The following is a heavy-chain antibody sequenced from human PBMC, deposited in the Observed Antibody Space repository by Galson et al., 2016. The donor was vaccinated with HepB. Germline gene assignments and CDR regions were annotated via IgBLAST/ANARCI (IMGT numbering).Heavy chain of an antibody. CDR2: ISWDGNTT. CDR1: GFIFDDFS. J-gene: IGHJ4*02. Sequence: SLRLSCAASGFIFDDFSMHWVRQAPGKGLQWVSFISWDGNTTYYADSVKGRFIISRDNAENSVYLQLNSLRVDDTAVYYCTRTLLTVTSPFGYWGQGTLVTVSS. CDR3: TRTLLTVTSPFGY. V-gene: IGHV3-43*01. D-gene: IGHD4-17*01.